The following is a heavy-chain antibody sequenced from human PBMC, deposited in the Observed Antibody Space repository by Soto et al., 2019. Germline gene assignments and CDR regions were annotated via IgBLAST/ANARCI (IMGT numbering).Heavy chain of an antibody. CDR1: GFTFSSYS. D-gene: IGHD3-3*01. Sequence: GGSLRLSCAASGFTFSSYSMNWVRQAPGKGLEWVSYISSSSSTIYYADSVKGRFTISRDNAKNSLYLQMNSLGAEDTAVYYCAILKFYDFWSGYYNGEYYMDVWGKGTTVTVSS. CDR2: ISSSSSTI. CDR3: AILKFYDFWSGYYNGEYYMDV. J-gene: IGHJ6*03. V-gene: IGHV3-48*01.